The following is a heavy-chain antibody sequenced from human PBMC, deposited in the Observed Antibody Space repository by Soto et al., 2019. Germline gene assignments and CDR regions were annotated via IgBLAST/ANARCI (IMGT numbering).Heavy chain of an antibody. D-gene: IGHD3-22*01. CDR2: VIPIFRSA. CDR3: ARRDSKYDSAGYPAFDS. V-gene: IGHV1-69*01. CDR1: GGTFSTYA. Sequence: QVQLVQSGAEVKKPGSSVKVSCKSSGGTFSTYAISWVRQAPGQGLEWMGAVIPIFRSANYAQKFQGRVTITADEFTTTAYMELSSLRSDDTAIYFCARRDSKYDSAGYPAFDSWGQGTLVTVSS. J-gene: IGHJ5*01.